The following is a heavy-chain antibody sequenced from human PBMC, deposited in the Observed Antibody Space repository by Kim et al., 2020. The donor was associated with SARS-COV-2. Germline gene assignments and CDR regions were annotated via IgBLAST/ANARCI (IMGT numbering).Heavy chain of an antibody. J-gene: IGHJ4*02. D-gene: IGHD2-15*01. Sequence: NNNPSLKSRVTIAVDTSKNQFSLKLSSVTAADTAVYDCARQSTVVNRVDYWGQGTLVTVSS. V-gene: IGHV4-59*08. CDR3: ARQSTVVNRVDY.